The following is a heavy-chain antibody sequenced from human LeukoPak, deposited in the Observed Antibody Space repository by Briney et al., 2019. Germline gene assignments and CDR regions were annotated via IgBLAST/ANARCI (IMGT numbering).Heavy chain of an antibody. J-gene: IGHJ4*02. V-gene: IGHV4-4*07. CDR1: GGSLSRYY. Sequence: PSDPLSLTCTVSGGSLSRYYGSCLRRPAGEGRVWIVRIYNRGSINHNPSLKRRVTMSVHTSKHQFSLKLSSVTAADTAVHYCASYCRSTSCSGFTYWGQGTLVSVSS. D-gene: IGHD2-2*01. CDR2: IYNRGSI. CDR3: ASYCRSTSCSGFTY.